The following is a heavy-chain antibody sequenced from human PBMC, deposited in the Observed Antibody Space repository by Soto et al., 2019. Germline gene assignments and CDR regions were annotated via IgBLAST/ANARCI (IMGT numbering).Heavy chain of an antibody. CDR1: GFRFRDYW. CDR3: AAYCYTMTCTHFHGYS. CDR2: IKQDESDK. Sequence: EVQLVESGGGLVQTGGSLRLSCAVSGFRFRDYWMSWVRQAPGKGLEWVANIKQDESDKYYVDSVKGRFTISRDNAKNALCLQMNSLRVEDTAVYYCAAYCYTMTCTHFHGYSWGQGTQVTVSS. D-gene: IGHD3-16*02. V-gene: IGHV3-7*03. J-gene: IGHJ5*02.